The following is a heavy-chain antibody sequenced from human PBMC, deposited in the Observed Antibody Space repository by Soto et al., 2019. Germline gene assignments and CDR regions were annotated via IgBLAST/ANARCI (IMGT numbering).Heavy chain of an antibody. J-gene: IGHJ4*02. Sequence: QVQLQQWGAGLLKPSETLSLTCAVYGGSFSGYYWSWIRQPPGKGLEWIGEINHSGSTNYNPSLKSRVTTSVDTSKNQFSLKLSSVTAADTAVYYCARIGVERPIDYWGQGTLVTVSS. D-gene: IGHD3-10*01. CDR2: INHSGST. V-gene: IGHV4-34*01. CDR1: GGSFSGYY. CDR3: ARIGVERPIDY.